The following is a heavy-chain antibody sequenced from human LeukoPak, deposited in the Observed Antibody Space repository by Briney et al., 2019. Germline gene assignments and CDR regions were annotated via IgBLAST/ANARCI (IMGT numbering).Heavy chain of an antibody. D-gene: IGHD2-2*01. Sequence: ASVKVSCKASGYTFTSYYMHWVRQAPGQGLEWMGIINPSGGSTSYAQKFQGRVTMTRDTSTSTVYMELSSLRSEDTAVYYCARGDGIGYCSSTSCHLDLDPWGQGTLVTVSS. CDR3: ARGDGIGYCSSTSCHLDLDP. CDR1: GYTFTSYY. CDR2: INPSGGST. V-gene: IGHV1-46*01. J-gene: IGHJ5*02.